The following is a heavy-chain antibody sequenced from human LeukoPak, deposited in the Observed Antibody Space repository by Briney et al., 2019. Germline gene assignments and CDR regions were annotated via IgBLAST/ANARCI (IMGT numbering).Heavy chain of an antibody. CDR3: ARPLWRYSYGYFDY. J-gene: IGHJ4*02. CDR1: GGSFSGYY. V-gene: IGHV4-34*01. D-gene: IGHD5-18*01. Sequence: SETLSLTCAVYGGSFSGYYWSWIRQPPGKGREWIGEINHSGSTNYNPSLKSRVTISVDTSKNQFSLKLSSVTAADTAVYYCARPLWRYSYGYFDYWGQGTLVTVSS. CDR2: INHSGST.